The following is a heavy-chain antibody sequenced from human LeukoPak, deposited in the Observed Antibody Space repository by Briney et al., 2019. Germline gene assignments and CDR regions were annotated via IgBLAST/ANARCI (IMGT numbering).Heavy chain of an antibody. CDR1: GGSTSSYY. CDR2: IYTSGST. D-gene: IGHD6-19*01. Sequence: SETLSLTCTVSGGSTSSYYWSWIRQPAGKGLEWIGRIYTSGSTNYNPSLKSRVTMSVDTSKNQFSLKLSSVTAADTAVYYCARRLFSSGWNWFDPWGQGTLVTVSS. V-gene: IGHV4-4*07. CDR3: ARRLFSSGWNWFDP. J-gene: IGHJ5*02.